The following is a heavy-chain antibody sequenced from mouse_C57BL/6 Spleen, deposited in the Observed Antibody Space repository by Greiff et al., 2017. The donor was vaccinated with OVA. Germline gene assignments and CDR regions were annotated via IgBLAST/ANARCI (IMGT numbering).Heavy chain of an antibody. J-gene: IGHJ2*01. V-gene: IGHV3-8*01. CDR3: ARSHASNYLDD. CDR2: ISYSGST. D-gene: IGHD6-1*01. CDR1: GYSITSDY. Sequence: VQLTQSGPGLAKPSQTLSLTCSVTGYSITSDYWNWIRKFPGNKLEYMGYISYSGSTYYNPSLKSRISITRDTSKNQSYLQLNSETTENRATYDCARSHASNYLDDWGQGTTLTVSS.